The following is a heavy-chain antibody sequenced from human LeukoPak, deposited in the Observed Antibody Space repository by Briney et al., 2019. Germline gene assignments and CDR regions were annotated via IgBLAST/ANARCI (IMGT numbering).Heavy chain of an antibody. Sequence: GGSLRLSCAASGFTFSDYYMSWIRQAPGKGLEWVSYISSSGSTIYYADSVKGRFTISRDNAKNSLYLQMNSLRAEDTAVYYCARTDCSSTSCYTFYYYYMDVWGKGTTVTVSS. D-gene: IGHD2-2*02. CDR2: ISSSGSTI. CDR3: ARTDCSSTSCYTFYYYYMDV. CDR1: GFTFSDYY. J-gene: IGHJ6*03. V-gene: IGHV3-11*04.